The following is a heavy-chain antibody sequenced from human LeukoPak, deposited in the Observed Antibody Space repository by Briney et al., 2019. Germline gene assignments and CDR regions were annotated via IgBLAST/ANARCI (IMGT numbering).Heavy chain of an antibody. V-gene: IGHV4-59*01. CDR2: IYYSGST. CDR3: ARVIHAPVPYYYYYMDV. Sequence: SETLSLTCTVSGVSISSYYWSWIRQPPGKGLEWIGYIYYSGSTNYNPSLKSRVTISVDTSKNQFSLKLSSVTAADTAVYYCARVIHAPVPYYYYYMDVWGKGTTVTVSS. CDR1: GVSISSYY. J-gene: IGHJ6*03.